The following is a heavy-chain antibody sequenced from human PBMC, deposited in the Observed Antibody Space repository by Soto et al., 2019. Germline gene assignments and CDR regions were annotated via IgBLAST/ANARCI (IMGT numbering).Heavy chain of an antibody. CDR2: IDPSDSYT. V-gene: IGHV5-10-1*01. CDR3: AIAMVRGVTPDPPYYYYGMDV. J-gene: IGHJ6*02. D-gene: IGHD3-10*01. Sequence: PGESLNISCKGSGYSFTLYLISWVRQLPGKGLEWMGRIDPSDSYTNYSPSFQGHVTISADKSISTAYLQWSSLKASDTAMYYCAIAMVRGVTPDPPYYYYGMDVWGQGTTVTVSS. CDR1: GYSFTLYL.